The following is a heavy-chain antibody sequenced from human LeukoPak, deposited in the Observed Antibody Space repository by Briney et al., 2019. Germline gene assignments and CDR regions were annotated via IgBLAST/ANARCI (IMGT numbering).Heavy chain of an antibody. D-gene: IGHD2-15*01. CDR2: TYYRSKWYN. V-gene: IGHV6-1*01. J-gene: IGHJ3*02. Sequence: SQTLSLTCAISGDSVSSNSAAWNWIRQSPSRGLEWLGRTYYRSKWYNDYAVSVKSRITINPDTSKNQFSLQLNSVTAADTAVYYCAREYCSGGSCYLDAFDIWGQGTMVTVSS. CDR3: AREYCSGGSCYLDAFDI. CDR1: GDSVSSNSAA.